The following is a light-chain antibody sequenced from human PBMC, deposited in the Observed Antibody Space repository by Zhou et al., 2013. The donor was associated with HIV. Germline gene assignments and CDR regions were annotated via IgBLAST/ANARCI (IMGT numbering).Light chain of an antibody. CDR1: HSIKND. J-gene: IGKJ2*01. CDR2: GAS. CDR3: QQYNNWPLYT. Sequence: DIVMTQSPATLSVSPGGRVTLSCRASHSIKNDLAWYQQKRGQPPRLLIYGASIRATGVPARFSGTGSETEFTLTISGLQSEDFAVYYCQQYNNWPLYTFGQGTKLEIK. V-gene: IGKV3-15*01.